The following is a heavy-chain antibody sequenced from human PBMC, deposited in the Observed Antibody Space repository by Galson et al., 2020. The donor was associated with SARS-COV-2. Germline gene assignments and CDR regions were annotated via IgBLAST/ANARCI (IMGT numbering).Heavy chain of an antibody. Sequence: SETLSLTCTVSGGSISSYSWSWIRQPPGKGLEWIGYIYYSGSTNYNPSLKSRVTISVDTSKNQFSLKLSSVTAADTAVYYCAKGDSSDLDWYFDLWGRGTLVTVSS. CDR2: IYYSGST. D-gene: IGHD3-22*01. CDR3: AKGDSSDLDWYFDL. V-gene: IGHV4-59*01. CDR1: GGSISSYS. J-gene: IGHJ2*01.